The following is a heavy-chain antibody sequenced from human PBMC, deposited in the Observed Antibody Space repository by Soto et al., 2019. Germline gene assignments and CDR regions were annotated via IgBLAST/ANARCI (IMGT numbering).Heavy chain of an antibody. Sequence: GESLKISCKGSGYSFTSYWISWVRQMPGKGLEWMGRIDPSDPYTNYSPSFQGHVTISADKSISTAYLQWSSLKASDTAMYYCARGEVVVVPADIQEYYSGMDVWGQGTTVTVSS. CDR1: GYSFTSYW. CDR2: IDPSDPYT. CDR3: ARGEVVVVPADIQEYYSGMDV. J-gene: IGHJ6*02. V-gene: IGHV5-10-1*01. D-gene: IGHD2-2*01.